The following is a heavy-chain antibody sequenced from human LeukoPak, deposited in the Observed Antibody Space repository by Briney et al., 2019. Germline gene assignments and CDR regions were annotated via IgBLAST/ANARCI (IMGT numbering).Heavy chain of an antibody. CDR2: IIPILGIA. V-gene: IGHV1-69*02. Sequence: RASVKVSCKASGGTFSSYTISWVRQAPGQGLEWMGRIIPILGIANYAQKFQGGVTITAGKSPSTAYTGLSSLRSEDTAVYYCARGLYDFWSGHTMVRGVWYYFDYWGQGTLVTVSS. D-gene: IGHD3-10*01. J-gene: IGHJ4*02. CDR3: ARGLYDFWSGHTMVRGVWYYFDY. CDR1: GGTFSSYT.